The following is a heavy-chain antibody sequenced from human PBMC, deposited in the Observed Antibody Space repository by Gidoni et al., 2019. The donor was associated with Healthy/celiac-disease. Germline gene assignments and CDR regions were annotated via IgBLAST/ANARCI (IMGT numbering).Heavy chain of an antibody. J-gene: IGHJ3*02. Sequence: QVQLVESGGGVVQPGRSLRLSCAASGFTFSSYGMHWVRQAPGKGLEGVAVIWYDGSNKYYADSVKGRFTISRDNSKNTLYLQMNSLRAEDTAVYYCARPATIFGEMFAFDIWGQGTMVTVSS. D-gene: IGHD3-3*01. CDR2: IWYDGSNK. CDR1: GFTFSSYG. CDR3: ARPATIFGEMFAFDI. V-gene: IGHV3-33*01.